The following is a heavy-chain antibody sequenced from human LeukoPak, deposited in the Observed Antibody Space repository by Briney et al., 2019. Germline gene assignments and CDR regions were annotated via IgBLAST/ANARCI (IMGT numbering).Heavy chain of an antibody. V-gene: IGHV4-39*01. CDR1: GGSISRSYYY. J-gene: IGHJ5*02. D-gene: IGHD6-19*01. CDR3: SRHEHKALAGDT. CDR2: IYYSGNT. Sequence: SETLSLTCSVSGGSISRSYYYWGWIRQPPGKGLEWIGTIYYSGNTFYNPSLKSRVTISVDTSINHFSLTLTSLTAADTAVYFCSRHEHKALAGDTWGQGTLITVSS.